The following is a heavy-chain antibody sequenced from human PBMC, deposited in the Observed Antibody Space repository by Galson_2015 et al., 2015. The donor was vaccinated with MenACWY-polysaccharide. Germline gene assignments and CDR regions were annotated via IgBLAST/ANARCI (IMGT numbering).Heavy chain of an antibody. V-gene: IGHV6-1*01. CDR3: VRQHHKWQPTAPDAFDI. Sequence: CAISGDSVSSDSVAWNWVRQSPSRGLEWLGRTFYESTWSNNYAESVKSRITINPDTSKNQVSLQLSSVSPEDTAVYYCVRQHHKWQPTAPDAFDIWGQGTMAPASS. CDR2: TFYESTWSN. D-gene: IGHD1-26*01. CDR1: GDSVSSDSVA. J-gene: IGHJ3*02.